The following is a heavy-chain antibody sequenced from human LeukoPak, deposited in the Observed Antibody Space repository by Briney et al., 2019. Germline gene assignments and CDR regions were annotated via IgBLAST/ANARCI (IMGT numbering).Heavy chain of an antibody. CDR3: AKEGFDY. CDR1: GFTFRNSA. J-gene: IGHJ4*02. CDR2: FTGGDGSA. V-gene: IGHV3-23*01. Sequence: GGSLRLSCAASGFTFRNSAMSWVRQAPGKGLEWVSTFTGGDGSAYYVDSVKGRFTISRDNSKNTLCLQMNSLRAEDTALYYCAKEGFDYWGQGTLVTVSS.